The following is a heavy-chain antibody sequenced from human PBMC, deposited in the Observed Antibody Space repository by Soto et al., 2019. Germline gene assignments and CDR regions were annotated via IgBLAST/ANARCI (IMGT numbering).Heavy chain of an antibody. Sequence: PGGALRLSCSASGFTFSSYGMHWVRQAPGKGLEWVAVISYDGSNKYYADSVKGRFTISRDNSKNTLYLQMNSLRAEDTAVYYCAKARNKWLTGPPTYYMDVWGKGTTVTVSS. J-gene: IGHJ6*03. CDR1: GFTFSSYG. V-gene: IGHV3-30*18. CDR3: AKARNKWLTGPPTYYMDV. CDR2: ISYDGSNK. D-gene: IGHD6-19*01.